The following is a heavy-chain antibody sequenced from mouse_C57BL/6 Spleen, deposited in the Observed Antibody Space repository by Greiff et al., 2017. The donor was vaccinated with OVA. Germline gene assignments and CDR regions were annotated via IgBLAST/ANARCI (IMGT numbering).Heavy chain of an antibody. J-gene: IGHJ4*01. CDR3: ARSRTTVVAPTIAMDY. CDR1: GYTFTDYY. Sequence: VQLQQSGPELVKPGASVKISCKASGYTFTDYYMNWVKQSHGKSLEWIGDINPNNGGTSYNQKFKGKATLTVDKSSSTAYMELRSLTSEDSAVYYCARSRTTVVAPTIAMDYWGQGTSVTVSS. CDR2: INPNNGGT. D-gene: IGHD1-1*01. V-gene: IGHV1-26*01.